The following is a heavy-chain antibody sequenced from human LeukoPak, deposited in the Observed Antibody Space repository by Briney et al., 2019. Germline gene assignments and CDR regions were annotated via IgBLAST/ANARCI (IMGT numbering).Heavy chain of an antibody. CDR3: ARPRYSGSYRRAYFDL. CDR1: GGSISSYH. V-gene: IGHV4-59*08. D-gene: IGHD1-26*01. CDR2: IYYSGST. J-gene: IGHJ2*01. Sequence: PSETLSLTCTVSGGSISSYHWSWIRQPPGKGLEWIGYIYYSGSTNYNPSLKSRVTISVDTSKNQFSLKLSSVTAADTAVYYCARPRYSGSYRRAYFDLWGRGTLVTVSS.